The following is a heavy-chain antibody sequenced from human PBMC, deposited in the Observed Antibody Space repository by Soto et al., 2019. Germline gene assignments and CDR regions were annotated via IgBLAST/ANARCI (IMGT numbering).Heavy chain of an antibody. CDR3: ARLTRGYSYAFDY. CDR1: GDSISTSNYY. D-gene: IGHD5-18*01. Sequence: QLQLQESGPGLVKPSETLSLTCTVSGDSISTSNYYWGWIRQPPGKGLEWIGVIYYSGNTYYNPSLKSRVTMSVDTSRNQCSLKLSSVAAADTAVYYCARLTRGYSYAFDYWGQGTLVTVSS. CDR2: IYYSGNT. J-gene: IGHJ4*02. V-gene: IGHV4-39*01.